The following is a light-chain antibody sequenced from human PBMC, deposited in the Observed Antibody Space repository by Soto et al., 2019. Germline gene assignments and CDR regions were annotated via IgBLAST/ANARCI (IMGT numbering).Light chain of an antibody. Sequence: DIQMTQSPPILSASVGDRVTMTCRASQSISSRLAWYQQKPGRAPKLLIYKASTLETAVPSRFSGSGSGTEFTLTLSSLQPDDFATYYCQQYTTYASFGPGTKVDMK. CDR2: KAS. J-gene: IGKJ3*01. CDR3: QQYTTYAS. V-gene: IGKV1-5*03. CDR1: QSISSR.